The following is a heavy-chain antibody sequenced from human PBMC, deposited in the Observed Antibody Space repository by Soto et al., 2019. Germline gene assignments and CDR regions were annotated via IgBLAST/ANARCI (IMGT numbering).Heavy chain of an antibody. V-gene: IGHV3-30*03. Sequence: QVQLVESGGGVVQPGRSLRLSCEASGFTSSSYVMHWVRQAPGKGQEWVAVISYDGSNKHYAESVKGRFTISRDNSKNTLYLEMNSLRGEDTAVYSCARGDPYYGMDVWGQGTTVTVSS. CDR1: GFTSSSYV. CDR3: ARGDPYYGMDV. CDR2: ISYDGSNK. J-gene: IGHJ6*02.